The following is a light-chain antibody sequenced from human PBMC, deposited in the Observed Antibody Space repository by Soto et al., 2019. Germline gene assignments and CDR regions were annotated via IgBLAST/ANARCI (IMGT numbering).Light chain of an antibody. V-gene: IGLV2-23*01. CDR2: EGT. Sequence: QSALTQPASVSGSPGQSITISCTGTSSDVGSYNLVSWYQQHPGKAPKLIIYEGTKRPSGVSNRLSGSKSGNTASLTISGLRTEDEADFYCCSFAGDYTWVFGGGTKLTVL. J-gene: IGLJ3*02. CDR3: CSFAGDYTWV. CDR1: SSDVGSYNL.